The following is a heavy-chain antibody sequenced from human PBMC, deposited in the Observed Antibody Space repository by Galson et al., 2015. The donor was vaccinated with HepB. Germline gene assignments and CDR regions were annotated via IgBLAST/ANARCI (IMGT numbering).Heavy chain of an antibody. J-gene: IGHJ6*02. V-gene: IGHV3-21*01. CDR3: ARAVAETYYDFWSGSHGDYYGMDV. CDR1: GFTFSSYS. D-gene: IGHD3-3*01. CDR2: ISSSSSYI. Sequence: SLRLSCAASGFTFSSYSMNWVRQAPGKGLEWVSSISSSSSYIYYADSVKGRFTISRDNAKNSLYLQMNSLRAEDTAVYYCARAVAETYYDFWSGSHGDYYGMDVWGQGTTVTVSS.